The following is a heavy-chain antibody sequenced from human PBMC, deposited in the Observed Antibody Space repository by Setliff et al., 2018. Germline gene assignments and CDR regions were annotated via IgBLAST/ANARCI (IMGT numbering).Heavy chain of an antibody. CDR2: IKQDGSEK. CDR1: GFTFSRYW. Sequence: GGSLRLSCVASGFTFSRYWMSWVRQAPGKGLEWVANIKQDGSEKYYVDSVKGRFTISRDNAKDSLYLQMNSLRAEDTAVYYCARDGGEYWGQGTLVTVSS. CDR3: ARDGGEY. J-gene: IGHJ4*02. D-gene: IGHD3-16*01. V-gene: IGHV3-7*01.